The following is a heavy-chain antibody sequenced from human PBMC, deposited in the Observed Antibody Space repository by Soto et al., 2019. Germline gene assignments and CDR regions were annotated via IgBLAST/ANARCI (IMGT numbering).Heavy chain of an antibody. D-gene: IGHD6-13*01. CDR2: ISSSGDAI. Sequence: EVQLVESGGDLVQPGGSLRLSCASSGFIFSDYTMTWVRQAPGRGLEFVSHISSSGDAIFYAESVKGRFTVSRDNAKNSLYLQTNSLRDDDTAVYFCARDHGGSTWFVGVYYFFGMDVWGQGTAVTVSS. V-gene: IGHV3-48*02. CDR1: GFIFSDYT. J-gene: IGHJ6*02. CDR3: ARDHGGSTWFVGVYYFFGMDV.